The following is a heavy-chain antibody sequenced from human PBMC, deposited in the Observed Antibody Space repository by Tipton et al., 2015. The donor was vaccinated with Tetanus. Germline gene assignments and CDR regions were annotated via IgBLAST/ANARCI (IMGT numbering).Heavy chain of an antibody. J-gene: IGHJ6*02. V-gene: IGHV1-2*02. D-gene: IGHD3-22*01. CDR2: IDPNSGGT. Sequence: QLEQSGAEVKKPGASLKVSCKASGYTFTGYYLYWVRQAPGQGLEWMGWIDPNSGGTIYAQKFRGRVTMTRDTSISTAYMELSRLRSDDTAVYYCARDRGDYIYYGMDVWGPGTTVTVTS. CDR3: ARDRGDYIYYGMDV. CDR1: GYTFTGYY.